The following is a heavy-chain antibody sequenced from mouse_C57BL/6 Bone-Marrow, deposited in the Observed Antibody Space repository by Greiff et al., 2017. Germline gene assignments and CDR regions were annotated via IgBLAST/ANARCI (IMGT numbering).Heavy chain of an antibody. V-gene: IGHV14-4*01. CDR2: IDPENGDT. D-gene: IGHD3-2*02. CDR1: GFNIKDDY. Sequence: EVQLQQSGAELVRPGASVKLSCTASGFNIKDDYMHWVKQRPEQGLEWIGWIDPENGDTEYASKFQGKATITADTSSNTAYLQLSSLTSEDTAVYYCTTQLRPYYFDYWGQGTTLTVSS. CDR3: TTQLRPYYFDY. J-gene: IGHJ2*01.